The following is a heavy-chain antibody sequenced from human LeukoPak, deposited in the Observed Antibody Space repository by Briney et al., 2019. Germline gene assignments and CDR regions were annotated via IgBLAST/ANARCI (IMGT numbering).Heavy chain of an antibody. J-gene: IGHJ4*02. Sequence: GGSLRLSCAASGFTFSSYSMNWVRQAPGKGLEWVSSISSSSSYIYYADSVKGRFTISRDNAKNSLYLQMNSLRVEDTAVYYCAGAPEGDYYDSSGYFDYWGQGTLVTVSS. CDR1: GFTFSSYS. CDR3: AGAPEGDYYDSSGYFDY. V-gene: IGHV3-21*01. D-gene: IGHD3-22*01. CDR2: ISSSSSYI.